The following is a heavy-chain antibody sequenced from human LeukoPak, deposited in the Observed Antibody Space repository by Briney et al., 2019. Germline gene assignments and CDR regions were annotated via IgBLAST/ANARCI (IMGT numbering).Heavy chain of an antibody. CDR3: AGGNAMDV. V-gene: IGHV3-7*05. J-gene: IGHJ6*04. CDR1: GYAFWGSR. CDR2: IKKDGSGI. Sequence: GSLRLSRVESGYAFWGSRIYWVRHGPGKGLEGVANIKKDGSGISYVDSVKGRFIISRDNTRNSLYLQMNSLTVEDTAVYFCAGGNAMDVWGKGTAVTVSS.